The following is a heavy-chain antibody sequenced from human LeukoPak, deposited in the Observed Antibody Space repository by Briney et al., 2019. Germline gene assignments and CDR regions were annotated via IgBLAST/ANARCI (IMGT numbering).Heavy chain of an antibody. Sequence: SETLSLTCTVSGGSISSYYWSWIRQPPGKGLEWIGYIYYSGSTNYNPSLKSRVTISVHTSKNQFSLKLSSVTAADTAVYYCARHGSGSSTVGYWGQGTLVTVSS. V-gene: IGHV4-59*08. CDR1: GGSISSYY. CDR3: ARHGSGSSTVGY. CDR2: IYYSGST. D-gene: IGHD1-26*01. J-gene: IGHJ4*02.